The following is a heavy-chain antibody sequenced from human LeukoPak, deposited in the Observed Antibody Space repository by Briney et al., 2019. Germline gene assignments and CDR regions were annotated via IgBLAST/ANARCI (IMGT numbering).Heavy chain of an antibody. V-gene: IGHV3-23*01. J-gene: IGHJ4*02. D-gene: IGHD6-13*01. Sequence: PGGSLRLSCAASGFIFSSYAMSWVRQAPGKGREWVSAISGSGGSTYYADSVKGRFPISRDNSKNTLYLQMNSLRAEDTAVYYCAKVRWQQLVDFDYWGQGTLVTVSS. CDR2: ISGSGGST. CDR1: GFIFSSYA. CDR3: AKVRWQQLVDFDY.